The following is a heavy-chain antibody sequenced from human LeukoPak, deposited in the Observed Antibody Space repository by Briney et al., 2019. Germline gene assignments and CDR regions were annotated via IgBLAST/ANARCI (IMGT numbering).Heavy chain of an antibody. CDR3: AKDRYYDFWSGYYIGDN. CDR1: GFTFSSYA. V-gene: IGHV3-7*03. Sequence: GRSLRLSCAASGFTFSSYAMSWVRQAPGKGLEWVANIKQDGSEKNYVGSVRGRFTISRDTSKSTVYLQMNSLRAEDTALYYCAKDRYYDFWSGYYIGDNWGQGTLVTVSS. CDR2: IKQDGSEK. J-gene: IGHJ4*02. D-gene: IGHD3-3*01.